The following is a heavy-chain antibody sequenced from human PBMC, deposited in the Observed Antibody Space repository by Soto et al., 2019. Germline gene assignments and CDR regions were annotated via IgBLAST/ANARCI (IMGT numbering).Heavy chain of an antibody. V-gene: IGHV1-18*01. D-gene: IGHD1-1*01. CDR2: ISAYDGNT. J-gene: IGHJ5*02. CDR3: ARHNSQWPNWFDP. CDR1: GYTFTSYG. Sequence: QVQQVQSGAEVKRPGASAKVSCKASGYTFTSYGISWVRQAPGQGLEWRGWISAYDGNTNYAQRFQGRVTMTTDTSTSTAYMELRSLRSDDTAVYYCARHNSQWPNWFDPWGQGTLVTVSS.